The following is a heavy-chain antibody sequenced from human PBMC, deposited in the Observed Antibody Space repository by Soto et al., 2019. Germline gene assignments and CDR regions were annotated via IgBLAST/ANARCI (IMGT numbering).Heavy chain of an antibody. D-gene: IGHD6-19*01. Sequence: QVQLVQSGAEVKRPGSSVKVSCKASGGTFRSYTISWVRQAPGQGLEWMGRIIPILDIANYSQKFQGRVTITADKSTTTAYMELSSLRSEDTAVYYCVCHNSGWNSFRYWGQGTLVTVSS. CDR1: GGTFRSYT. V-gene: IGHV1-69*02. J-gene: IGHJ4*02. CDR3: VCHNSGWNSFRY. CDR2: IIPILDIA.